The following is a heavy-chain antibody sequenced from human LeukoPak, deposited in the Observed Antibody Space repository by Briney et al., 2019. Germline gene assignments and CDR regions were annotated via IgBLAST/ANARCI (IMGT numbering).Heavy chain of an antibody. CDR3: AKGKGRDYYDSRYFDY. CDR1: GFTFSSYA. V-gene: IGHV3-23*01. J-gene: IGHJ4*02. Sequence: SGGSLRLSCAASGFTFSSYAMSWVRQAPGKGLEWVSAISGSGGSTYYADSVKGRFTISRDNSKNTLYLQMNSLRAEDTAVYYCAKGKGRDYYDSRYFDYWGQGTLVTVSS. D-gene: IGHD3-22*01. CDR2: ISGSGGST.